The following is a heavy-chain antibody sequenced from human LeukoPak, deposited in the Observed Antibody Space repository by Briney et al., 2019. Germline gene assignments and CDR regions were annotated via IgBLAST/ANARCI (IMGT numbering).Heavy chain of an antibody. CDR1: GFTFHNYA. CDR2: TSGDGITT. D-gene: IGHD3-10*01. V-gene: IGHV3-43*02. CDR3: ARDHVCGGADY. Sequence: GGSLRLSCAASGFTFHNYAIHWVRQAPGKGLEWVSLTSGDGITTYFADSVKGRFTISRDNSKSSLFLQMNSLRTEDTALYYCARDHVCGGADYWGQGTLVTVSS. J-gene: IGHJ4*02.